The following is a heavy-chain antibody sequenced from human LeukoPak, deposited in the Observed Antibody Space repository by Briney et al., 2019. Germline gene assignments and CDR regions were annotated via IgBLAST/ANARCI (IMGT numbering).Heavy chain of an antibody. CDR3: AKDGERAYCGGDCYLDYYYGMDV. J-gene: IGHJ6*02. D-gene: IGHD2-21*02. V-gene: IGHV3-9*01. Sequence: GGSLRLSCAAAGFTFDDYAMHWVRQAPGKGLEWVSGISWNSGSIGYADSVKGRFTISRDNAKNSLYLQMNSLRAEDTALYYCAKDGERAYCGGDCYLDYYYGMDVWGQGTTVTVSS. CDR1: GFTFDDYA. CDR2: ISWNSGSI.